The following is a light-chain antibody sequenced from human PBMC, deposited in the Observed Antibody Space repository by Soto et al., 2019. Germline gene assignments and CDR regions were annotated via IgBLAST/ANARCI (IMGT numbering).Light chain of an antibody. V-gene: IGKV3-20*01. CDR2: GAS. J-gene: IGKJ2*01. CDR1: QSVSSSY. CDR3: QQYGSSLYT. Sequence: IVLTQSPGTLSLSPGERATLSCRASQSVSSSYLAWYQQKPGQAPRLLIYGASSRATGIPDRFSGIGSGTDFTLTISRLEPEDFAVYYCQQYGSSLYTFGQGTKLEIK.